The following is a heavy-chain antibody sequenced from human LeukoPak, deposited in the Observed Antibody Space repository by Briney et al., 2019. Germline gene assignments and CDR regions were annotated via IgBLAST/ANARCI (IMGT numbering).Heavy chain of an antibody. J-gene: IGHJ4*02. CDR3: ARLGGNQVLYYFDY. D-gene: IGHD1-14*01. CDR2: IYYSGNT. CDR1: GGSISSSGYY. V-gene: IGHV4-39*01. Sequence: SETLSLTCTVSGGSISSSGYYWAWIRQPPGKGLAWIGSIYYSGNTYYNPSLRSRVTISVDTSNNKFSLKLSSVTAADTAVYYCARLGGNQVLYYFDYWGQGTLVTVSS.